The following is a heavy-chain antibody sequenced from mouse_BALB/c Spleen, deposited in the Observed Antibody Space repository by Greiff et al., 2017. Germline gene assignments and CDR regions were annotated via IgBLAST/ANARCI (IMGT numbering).Heavy chain of an antibody. CDR3: ARWDYGSSFAY. CDR2: ISSGSSTI. D-gene: IGHD1-1*01. Sequence: VQLKESGGGLVQPGGSRKLSCAASGFTFSSFGMHWVRQAPEKGLEWVAYISSGSSTIYYADTVKGRFTISRDNPKNTLFLQMTSLRSEDTAMYYCARWDYGSSFAYWGQGTLVTVSA. J-gene: IGHJ3*01. V-gene: IGHV5-17*02. CDR1: GFTFSSFG.